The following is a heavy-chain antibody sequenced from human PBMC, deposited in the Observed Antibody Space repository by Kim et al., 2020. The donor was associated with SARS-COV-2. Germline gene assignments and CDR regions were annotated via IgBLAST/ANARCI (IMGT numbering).Heavy chain of an antibody. J-gene: IGHJ4*02. D-gene: IGHD4-17*01. CDR3: AKDLGVTTDY. V-gene: IGHV3-23*01. CDR2: ST. Sequence: STYYEESVKGRFTISRDKSKNTLYLQMNSLRAEDTAVYYCAKDLGVTTDYWGQGTLVTVSS.